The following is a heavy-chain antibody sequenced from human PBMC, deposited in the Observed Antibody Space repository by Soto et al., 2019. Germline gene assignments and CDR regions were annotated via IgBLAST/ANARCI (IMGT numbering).Heavy chain of an antibody. CDR1: GFTFSSYA. V-gene: IGHV3-23*01. J-gene: IGHJ5*02. CDR2: ITGGGENT. Sequence: EVQLLESGGGLVQPGGSLRLSCAASGFTFSSYAMSWVRQAPGKGLEWVSTITGGGENTHYADSVKGRFTISRDNSKNTLSLQMNSLXVXDXAVXXXXKGRIAVAAPFNWFDPWGQGTLVTVSS. CDR3: XKGRIAVAAPFNWFDP. D-gene: IGHD6-19*01.